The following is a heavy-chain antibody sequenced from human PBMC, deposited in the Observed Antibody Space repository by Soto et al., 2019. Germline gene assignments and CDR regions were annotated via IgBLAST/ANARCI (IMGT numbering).Heavy chain of an antibody. CDR3: ARDPYGSGSYPPQI. Sequence: QVQLVESGGGVVQPGRSLRLSCAASGFTFSSYAMHWVRQAPGKGLEWVAVISYDGSNKYYADSVKGRFTISRDNSKNTLYLQMNSLRAEETAVYYCARDPYGSGSYPPQIWGQGTLVTVSS. V-gene: IGHV3-30-3*01. CDR2: ISYDGSNK. CDR1: GFTFSSYA. D-gene: IGHD3-10*01. J-gene: IGHJ4*02.